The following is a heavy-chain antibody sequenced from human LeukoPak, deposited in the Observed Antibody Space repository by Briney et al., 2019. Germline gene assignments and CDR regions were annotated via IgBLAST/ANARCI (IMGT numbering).Heavy chain of an antibody. J-gene: IGHJ4*02. CDR1: GGSISSSSYY. V-gene: IGHV4-39*07. D-gene: IGHD3-10*01. Sequence: SETLSLTCTVSGGSISSSSYYWGWIRQPPGKGLEWIGSIYYSGSTYYNPSLKSRVTISVDTSKNQFSLKLSSVTAADTAVYYCARGLWLGELPFDYCGQGTLVTVSS. CDR3: ARGLWLGELPFDY. CDR2: IYYSGST.